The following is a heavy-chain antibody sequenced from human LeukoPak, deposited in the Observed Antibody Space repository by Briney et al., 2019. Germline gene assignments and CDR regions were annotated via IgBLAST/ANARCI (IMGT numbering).Heavy chain of an antibody. D-gene: IGHD6-6*01. Sequence: PGGSLRLSCAASGFTSSTQSMNWVRQAPGKGLEWISYINSSGIVIYYADSVKGRFTISRDNAKNSLYLQMNSLRAEDTAVYYCARAGRRLLFLDSWGLGTLVTVSS. CDR3: ARAGRRLLFLDS. V-gene: IGHV3-48*04. J-gene: IGHJ4*02. CDR1: GFTSSTQS. CDR2: INSSGIVI.